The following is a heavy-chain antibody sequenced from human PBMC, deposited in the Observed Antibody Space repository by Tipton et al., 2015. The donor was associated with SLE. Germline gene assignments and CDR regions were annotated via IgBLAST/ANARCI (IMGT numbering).Heavy chain of an antibody. CDR1: GGSFSGYY. CDR2: INHSGST. J-gene: IGHJ4*02. Sequence: TLSLTCAVYGGSFSGYYWSWIRQPPGKGLEWIGEINHSGSTNYNPSLKSRVTISVDTSKNQFSLKLSSVTAADTAVYYCASMTTVTPGYWGQGTLVTVSS. CDR3: ASMTTVTPGY. D-gene: IGHD4-17*01. V-gene: IGHV4-34*01.